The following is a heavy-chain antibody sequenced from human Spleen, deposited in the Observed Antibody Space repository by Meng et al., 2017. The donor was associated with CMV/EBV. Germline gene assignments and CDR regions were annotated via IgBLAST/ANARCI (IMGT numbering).Heavy chain of an antibody. CDR2: IKQDGSEK. J-gene: IGHJ4*02. CDR3: ARREGSSGYYYQLDFDY. CDR1: GFTFSSYW. D-gene: IGHD3-22*01. V-gene: IGHV3-7*01. Sequence: GGSLRLSCAASGFTFSSYWMSWVRQAPGKGLEWVANIKQDGSEKCYVDSVKGRFTISRDNAKNSLYLQMNSLRAEDTAVYYCARREGSSGYYYQLDFDYWGQGTLVTVSS.